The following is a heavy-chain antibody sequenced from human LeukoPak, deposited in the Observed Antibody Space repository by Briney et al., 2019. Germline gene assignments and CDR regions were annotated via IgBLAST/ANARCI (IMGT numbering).Heavy chain of an antibody. CDR1: GYTFTGYY. V-gene: IGHV1-2*02. J-gene: IGHJ6*02. CDR3: ASRYDFWSGYYSPPQYYYYYGMDV. Sequence: ASVKVSCKASGYTFTGYYMHWVRQAPGQGLEWMGWINPNSGGTNYAQKFQGRVTMTRDTSISTAYMELSRLRSDDTAVYYCASRYDFWSGYYSPPQYYYYYGMDVWGQGTTVTVSS. CDR2: INPNSGGT. D-gene: IGHD3-3*01.